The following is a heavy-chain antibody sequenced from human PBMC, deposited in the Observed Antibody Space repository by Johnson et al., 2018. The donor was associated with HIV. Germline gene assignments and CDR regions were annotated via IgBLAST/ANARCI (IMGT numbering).Heavy chain of an antibody. V-gene: IGHV3-23*04. Sequence: VQLVESGGGLVQPGGSLRLSCAASAFTVSDNYLSWVRQAPGKGLEWVSVISGSGGSTYYADSVKGRFTITRDNSKNTLYLQMNSLRAEDTAVYYCAKHGYGGNVFDAFDIWGQGTMVTVSS. D-gene: IGHD4-23*01. CDR1: AFTVSDNY. CDR2: ISGSGGST. J-gene: IGHJ3*02. CDR3: AKHGYGGNVFDAFDI.